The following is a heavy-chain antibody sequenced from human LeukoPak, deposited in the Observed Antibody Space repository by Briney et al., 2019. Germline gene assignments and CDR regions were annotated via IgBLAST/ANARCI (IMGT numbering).Heavy chain of an antibody. CDR1: GGSISSYY. V-gene: IGHV4-59*01. D-gene: IGHD3-10*01. Sequence: SETLSLTCTVSGGSISSYYWSWIRQPPGKGLEWIGYIYYSGSTNYNPSLKSRVTISVDTSKNRFSLKLSSVTAADTAVYYCAREKRGVIDYWGQGTLVTVSS. J-gene: IGHJ4*02. CDR2: IYYSGST. CDR3: AREKRGVIDY.